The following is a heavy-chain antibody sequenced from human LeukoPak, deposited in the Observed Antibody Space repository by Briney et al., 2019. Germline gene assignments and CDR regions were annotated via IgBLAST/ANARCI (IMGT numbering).Heavy chain of an antibody. D-gene: IGHD5-24*01. Sequence: SQTLSLTCTVSGGSISSGGYYWSWIRQHPGKGLEWIGYIYYSGSTYYNPSLKSRVTISVDTSKNQFSLKLSSVTAADTAVYYCARWVEDGYNPSLYYYYYMDVWGKGTTVTVSS. CDR3: ARWVEDGYNPSLYYYYYMDV. CDR1: GGSISSGGYY. J-gene: IGHJ6*03. V-gene: IGHV4-31*03. CDR2: IYYSGST.